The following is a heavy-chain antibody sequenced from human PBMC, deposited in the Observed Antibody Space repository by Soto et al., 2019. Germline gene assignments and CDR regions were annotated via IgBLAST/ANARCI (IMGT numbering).Heavy chain of an antibody. Sequence: QVQLVESGGGVVQPGRSLRLSCAASGFTFSSYGMHWVRQAAVKGLEWVAVISYDGSNKYYADSVKGRFTISRDNSKNTLYLQMNSLRAEDTAVYYCAKETYSGPLYYLGQGTLVTVSS. CDR3: AKETYSGPLYY. CDR1: GFTFSSYG. CDR2: ISYDGSNK. D-gene: IGHD2-15*01. V-gene: IGHV3-30*18. J-gene: IGHJ4*02.